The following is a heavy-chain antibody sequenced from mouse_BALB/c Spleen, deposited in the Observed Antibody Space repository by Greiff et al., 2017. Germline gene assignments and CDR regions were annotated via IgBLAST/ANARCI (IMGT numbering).Heavy chain of an antibody. D-gene: IGHD2-2*01. CDR1: GFTFSDYG. CDR3: AREGGYIFDY. V-gene: IGHV5-15*02. Sequence: EVQLVESGGGLVQPGGSRKLSCAASGFTFSDYGMAWVRQAPGKGPEWVAFISNLAYSIYYADTVTGRFTISRENAKNTLYLEMSSLRSEDTAMYYCAREGGYIFDYWGQGTTLTVSS. CDR2: ISNLAYSI. J-gene: IGHJ2*01.